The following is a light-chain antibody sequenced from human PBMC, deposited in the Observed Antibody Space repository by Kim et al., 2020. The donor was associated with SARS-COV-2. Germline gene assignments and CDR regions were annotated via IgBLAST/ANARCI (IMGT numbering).Light chain of an antibody. CDR2: DAS. Sequence: DIQMTQSPSTLSASVGDRVTITCRASQSITGWLAWYQQKPGKAPQLLIYDASNLESGVPSRLSGSGSGTEFTLTISSLQPDDFATYYCQQYNAYRTFGQGTKVDIK. V-gene: IGKV1-5*01. CDR1: QSITGW. CDR3: QQYNAYRT. J-gene: IGKJ1*01.